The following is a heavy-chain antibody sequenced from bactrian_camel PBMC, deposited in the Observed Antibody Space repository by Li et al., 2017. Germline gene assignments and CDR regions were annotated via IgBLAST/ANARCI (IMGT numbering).Heavy chain of an antibody. CDR3: TKETEWVGYHEFAVH. CDR1: GLIYSRYY. V-gene: IGHV3S1*01. J-gene: IGHJ4*01. CDR2: IATGSGNT. D-gene: IGHD5*01. Sequence: QLVEFGGGSVQAGGSLRLSCTVSGLIYSRYYMGWFRQAPGKEREGVARIATGSGNTYYADSVKGRFTISRDNAKNTLYLQLNSLKTEDMAMYYCTKETEWVGYHEFAVHWGQGTQVTVS.